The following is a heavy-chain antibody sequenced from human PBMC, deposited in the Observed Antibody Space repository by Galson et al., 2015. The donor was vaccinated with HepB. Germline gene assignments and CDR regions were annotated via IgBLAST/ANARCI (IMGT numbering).Heavy chain of an antibody. D-gene: IGHD3-3*01. Sequence: SLRLSCAASGFTFSTYSMHWVRQAPGKGLEWVSSITSSNSHMSYADSVKGRFTISRDNAKNSLYLQMNSLRAEDTAVYYCAKEGGVFGVVINRWFDPWGQGTLVTVSS. CDR1: GFTFSTYS. CDR2: ITSSNSHM. V-gene: IGHV3-21*06. CDR3: AKEGGVFGVVINRWFDP. J-gene: IGHJ5*02.